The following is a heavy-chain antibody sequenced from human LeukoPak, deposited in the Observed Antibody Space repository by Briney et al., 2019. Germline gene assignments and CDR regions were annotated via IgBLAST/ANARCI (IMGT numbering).Heavy chain of an antibody. D-gene: IGHD3-22*01. CDR1: GGSISSYY. CDR3: ARGRGYYDAFDI. Sequence: PSETLSLTCTISGGSISSYYWSWIRQPPGKGLEWIGYIYTSGSTNYNPSLNSRVTILVDTSKNQISLKLSSVTAADTAVYYCARGRGYYDAFDIWGQGTMVTVSS. V-gene: IGHV4-4*09. J-gene: IGHJ3*02. CDR2: IYTSGST.